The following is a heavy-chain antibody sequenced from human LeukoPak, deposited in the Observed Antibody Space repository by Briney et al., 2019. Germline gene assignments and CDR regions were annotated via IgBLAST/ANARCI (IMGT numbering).Heavy chain of an antibody. Sequence: GGSLRLSCAASGFTFSSYAMTWVRQAPGKGLEWVSAITGSGTSTFYADSVKGRLTISRDNSKNTLYLQMNSRRAEDAAVYYCARDFRSGFPNWFDPWGQGALVTVSS. V-gene: IGHV3-23*01. D-gene: IGHD3-3*01. CDR1: GFTFSSYA. CDR2: ITGSGTST. J-gene: IGHJ5*02. CDR3: ARDFRSGFPNWFDP.